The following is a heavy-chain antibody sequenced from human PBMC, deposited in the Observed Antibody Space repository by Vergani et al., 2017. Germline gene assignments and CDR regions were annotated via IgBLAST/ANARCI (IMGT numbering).Heavy chain of an antibody. D-gene: IGHD6-13*01. CDR2: ISNDRRNE. CDR1: GFTFSNYA. V-gene: IGHV3-30*04. J-gene: IGHJ4*02. Sequence: QVQLVESGGGVVQPGRSLRLSCAASGFTFSNYAIHWVRQPPGKGLEWVAVISNDRRNESFADSVKGRFTISRDNSKNTVYLEMNSLRAEDTAVYYCARGGRQYSSNWYFDCWGRGTLVTVSS. CDR3: ARGGRQYSSNWYFDC.